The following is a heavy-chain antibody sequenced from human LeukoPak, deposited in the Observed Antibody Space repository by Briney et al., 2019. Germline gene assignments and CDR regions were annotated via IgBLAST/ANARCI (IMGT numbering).Heavy chain of an antibody. J-gene: IGHJ5*02. D-gene: IGHD7-27*01. CDR1: GGTFSSYA. Sequence: GASVTVSCKASGGTFSSYAISWVRQAPGQGLEWMGGIIPIFGTANYAQKFQGRVTITADGSTSTAYMELSSLRSEDTAVYYCASRSVSGDWFDPWGQGTLVTVSS. CDR3: ASRSVSGDWFDP. CDR2: IIPIFGTA. V-gene: IGHV1-69*13.